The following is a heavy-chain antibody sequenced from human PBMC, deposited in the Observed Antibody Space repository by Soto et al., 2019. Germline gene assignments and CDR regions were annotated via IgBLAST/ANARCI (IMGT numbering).Heavy chain of an antibody. CDR3: GRDVHAGFTHYFDP. CDR2: TAYTGNT. D-gene: IGHD2-8*01. CDR1: GRSISSYH. J-gene: IGHJ5*02. Sequence: LSLTSVVSGRSISSYHWSWLRQFAAKGLGGSAYTAYTGNTNYKPSLQSRVTISMDTSKNQLSLKLTSMTEADTAVYYCGRDVHAGFTHYFDPWGQGTLVTVSS. V-gene: IGHV4-59*01.